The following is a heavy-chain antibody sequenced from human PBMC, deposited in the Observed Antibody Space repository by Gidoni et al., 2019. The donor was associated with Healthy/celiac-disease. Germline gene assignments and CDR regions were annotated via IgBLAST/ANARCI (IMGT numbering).Heavy chain of an antibody. J-gene: IGHJ6*03. CDR3: ARGSIVVVPAAIDYYYYYYMDV. CDR1: GGTFSSYA. Sequence: QVQLVQSGAEVKKPGSSVKVSCKASGGTFSSYAISWVRQAPGQGLEWMGGIIPIFGTANYAQKFQGRVTMTADESTSTAYMELSSLRSEDTAVYYCARGSIVVVPAAIDYYYYYYMDVWGKGTTVTVSS. D-gene: IGHD2-2*01. V-gene: IGHV1-69*01. CDR2: IIPIFGTA.